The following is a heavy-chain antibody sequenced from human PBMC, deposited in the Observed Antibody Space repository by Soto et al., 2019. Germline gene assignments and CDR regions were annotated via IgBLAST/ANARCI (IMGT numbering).Heavy chain of an antibody. J-gene: IGHJ4*02. D-gene: IGHD6-6*01. Sequence: SETLSLTCAVSGYSISTGFNWAWIRQPPGKGLEWIGEISPSGTTNYSPSLKSRVSISVDTSKNQFSLNLTSLTAADTAVYYCARAPKVSGSAQTRPDFWGQGSLVTVSS. CDR1: GYSISTGFN. V-gene: IGHV4-38-2*01. CDR3: ARAPKVSGSAQTRPDF. CDR2: ISPSGTT.